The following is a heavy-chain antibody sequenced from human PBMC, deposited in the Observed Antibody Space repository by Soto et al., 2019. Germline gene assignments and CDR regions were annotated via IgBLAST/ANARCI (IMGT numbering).Heavy chain of an antibody. CDR3: AKSLRSSSYYYYYGMDV. D-gene: IGHD6-6*01. V-gene: IGHV3-23*01. CDR2: ISGSGGST. J-gene: IGHJ6*02. Sequence: WGSLRLSCAASGFTFISYAISWCRQSPFKWLEWVSAISGSGGSTYYADSVKGRFTISRDNSKNTLYLQMNSLRAEDTAVYYCAKSLRSSSYYYYYGMDVWGQGTTVTVS. CDR1: GFTFISYA.